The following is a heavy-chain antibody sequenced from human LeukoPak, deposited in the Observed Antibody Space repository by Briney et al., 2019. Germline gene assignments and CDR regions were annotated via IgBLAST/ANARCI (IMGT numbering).Heavy chain of an antibody. Sequence: SETLSLTCTVSGGSISSYYWSWIRQPAGKGLEWIGRIYTSGSTNYNPSLKSRVTISVDTSKNQFSLKLSSVTAADTAVYYCARGPIFGVFYAFDIWGQGTMVTVSS. D-gene: IGHD3-3*01. CDR3: ARGPIFGVFYAFDI. CDR2: IYTSGST. J-gene: IGHJ3*02. V-gene: IGHV4-4*07. CDR1: GGSISSYY.